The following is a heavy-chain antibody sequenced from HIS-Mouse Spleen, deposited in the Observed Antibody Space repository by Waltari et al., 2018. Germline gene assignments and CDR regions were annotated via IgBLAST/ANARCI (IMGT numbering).Heavy chain of an antibody. CDR3: ARIAEGYSSGWYAFDY. J-gene: IGHJ4*02. D-gene: IGHD6-19*01. V-gene: IGHV2-70*15. Sequence: QVTLRESGPALVKPTQTLTLTCTFSGFSPSTSGMCVIWIRQPPGKALEWLARIDWDDDKYYSTSLKTRLTISKDTSKNQVVLTMTNMDPVDTATYYCARIAEGYSSGWYAFDYWGQGTLVTVSS. CDR1: GFSPSTSGMC. CDR2: IDWDDDK.